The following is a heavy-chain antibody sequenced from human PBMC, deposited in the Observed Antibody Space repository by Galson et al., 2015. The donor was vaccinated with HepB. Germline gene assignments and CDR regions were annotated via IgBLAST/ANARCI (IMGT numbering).Heavy chain of an antibody. CDR3: VTDVRWLPSDY. J-gene: IGHJ4*02. D-gene: IGHD6-19*01. V-gene: IGHV3-23*01. CDR2: ISASGGST. CDR1: RFTFSSYA. Sequence: SLRLSCAASRFTFSSYAMSWVRQAPGKGLEWVSAISASGGSTYYAESVKGRFTIARDNSKNTLYLQMNSLRAEDTAVYFCVTDVRWLPSDYWGQGTLVTVSS.